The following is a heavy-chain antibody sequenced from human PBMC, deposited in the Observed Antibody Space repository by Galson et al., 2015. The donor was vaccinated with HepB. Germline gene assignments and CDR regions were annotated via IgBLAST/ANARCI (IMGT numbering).Heavy chain of an antibody. D-gene: IGHD3-3*01. CDR1: GGTFSSYA. Sequence: SVKVSCKASGGTFSSYAISWVRQAPGQGLEWMGRIIPILGIANYAQKFQGRVTITADKSTSTAYMELSSLRSEDTAVYYCARDTSYDFWSGYLDYWGQGTLVTVSS. J-gene: IGHJ4*02. V-gene: IGHV1-69*04. CDR2: IIPILGIA. CDR3: ARDTSYDFWSGYLDY.